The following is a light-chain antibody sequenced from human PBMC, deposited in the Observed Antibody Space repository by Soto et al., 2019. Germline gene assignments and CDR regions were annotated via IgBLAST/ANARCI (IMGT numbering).Light chain of an antibody. Sequence: QSALTQPASVSGSPGQSITISCTGTSSDVGGYNYVSWYQQHPGKAPKLIIYDVSNRPSGVSNRFSGSKSGNTASLTISGLHAEDEADYYCSSYTSSSDVFGTGTKLTVL. CDR1: SSDVGGYNY. V-gene: IGLV2-14*01. CDR3: SSYTSSSDV. J-gene: IGLJ1*01. CDR2: DVS.